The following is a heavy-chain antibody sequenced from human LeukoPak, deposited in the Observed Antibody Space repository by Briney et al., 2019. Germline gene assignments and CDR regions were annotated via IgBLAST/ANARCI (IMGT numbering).Heavy chain of an antibody. V-gene: IGHV3-66*04. J-gene: IGHJ4*02. Sequence: GSMRLSCAGSGINVTTNNMYWVRQARGRGLECVSTFLAGGLLDYADSVRDRFTISRDTSKNTLYLQMNSLSAEDTAVYYCGRRSCNSCPLDFWGQGTLVTVSS. CDR3: GRRSCNSCPLDF. CDR1: GINVTTNN. D-gene: IGHD2-21*01. CDR2: FLAGGLL.